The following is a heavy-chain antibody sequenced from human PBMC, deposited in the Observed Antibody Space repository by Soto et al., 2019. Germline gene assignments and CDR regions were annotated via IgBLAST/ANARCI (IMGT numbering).Heavy chain of an antibody. CDR1: GFTFSSYD. CDR3: ARANRYCSGGSCYRYFDY. V-gene: IGHV3-13*04. J-gene: IGHJ4*02. Sequence: GGSLRLSCAASGFTFSSYDMHWVRQATGKGLEWVSAIGTAGDTYYPGSVKGRFTISRENAKNSLYLQMNSLRAGDTAVYYCARANRYCSGGSCYRYFDYWGQGTLVTVSS. CDR2: IGTAGDT. D-gene: IGHD2-15*01.